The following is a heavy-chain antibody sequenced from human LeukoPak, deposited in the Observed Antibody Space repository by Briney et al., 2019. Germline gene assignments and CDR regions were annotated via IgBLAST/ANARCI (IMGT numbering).Heavy chain of an antibody. CDR1: GYIFTAYG. CDR3: AREGYYDVLTGYLGYY. V-gene: IGHV1-18*01. D-gene: IGHD3-9*01. J-gene: IGHJ4*02. CDR2: ISAYNGDT. Sequence: ASVKVSCKGSGYIFTAYGISWVRQAPGQGLEWMGWISAYNGDTKYAQKFQGRVTTTTETSTSTAYMELRSLRSDDTAVYYCAREGYYDVLTGYLGYYWGQGALVTVSS.